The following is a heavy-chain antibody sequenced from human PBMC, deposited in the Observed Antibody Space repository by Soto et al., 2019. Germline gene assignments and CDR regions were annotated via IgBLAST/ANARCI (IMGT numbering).Heavy chain of an antibody. Sequence: SVKVSCKASGGTFSSYAISWVRQAPGQGLEWMGGIIPIFGTANYAQKFQGRVTITADESMSTAYMELSSLRSEDTAVYYCARDYDQMRSYDFWSGYYTPGYYYGMDVWGRGTTVTVSS. D-gene: IGHD3-3*01. CDR1: GGTFSSYA. CDR3: ARDYDQMRSYDFWSGYYTPGYYYGMDV. V-gene: IGHV1-69*13. CDR2: IIPIFGTA. J-gene: IGHJ6*02.